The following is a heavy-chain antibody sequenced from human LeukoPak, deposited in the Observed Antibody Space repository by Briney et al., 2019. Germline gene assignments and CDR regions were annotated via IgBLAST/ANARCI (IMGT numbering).Heavy chain of an antibody. D-gene: IGHD5-12*01. J-gene: IGHJ6*02. V-gene: IGHV3-74*01. CDR3: AKGMGYGRPSYYYYYGMDV. CDR2: INTDARST. CDR1: GFTFSSYW. Sequence: PGGSLRLSCAASGFTFSSYWMHWVRQAPGKGLVWVSLINTDARSTRYADSVKGRFTISRDIAKNTLYLQMNSLRAEDTAVYYCAKGMGYGRPSYYYYYGMDVWGQGTTVTVSS.